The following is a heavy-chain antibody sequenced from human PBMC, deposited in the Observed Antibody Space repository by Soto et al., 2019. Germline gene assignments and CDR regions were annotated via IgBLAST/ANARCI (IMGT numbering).Heavy chain of an antibody. Sequence: GGSLRLSCAASGFTFSSYAMNWVRQAPGKGLEWVSVIRGSGGSTYYADSVKGRFTISRDNSKNTLYRQMNGLRAEDTAVYYCAKDQLAGCYLCSFDIWGQGTMVTVSS. CDR1: GFTFSSYA. CDR2: IRGSGGST. V-gene: IGHV3-23*01. CDR3: AKDQLAGCYLCSFDI. J-gene: IGHJ3*02. D-gene: IGHD2-2*01.